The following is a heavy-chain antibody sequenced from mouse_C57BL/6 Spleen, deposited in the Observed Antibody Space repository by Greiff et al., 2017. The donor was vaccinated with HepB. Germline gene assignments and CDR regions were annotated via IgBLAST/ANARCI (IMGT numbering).Heavy chain of an antibody. CDR2: IDPENGDT. V-gene: IGHV14-4*01. J-gene: IGHJ3*01. D-gene: IGHD2-5*01. CDR1: GFNIKDDY. Sequence: EVQLQQSGAELVRPGASVKLSCTASGFNIKDDYMHWVKQRPEQGLEWIGWIDPENGDTEYASKFQGKATITADTSSNTAYLQLSSLTSEDTAVYYCTTDLYYSNYSFAYWGQGTLVTVSA. CDR3: TTDLYYSNYSFAY.